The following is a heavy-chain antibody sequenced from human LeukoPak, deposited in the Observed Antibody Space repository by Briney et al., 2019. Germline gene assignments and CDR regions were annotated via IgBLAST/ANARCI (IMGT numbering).Heavy chain of an antibody. Sequence: PSETLSLTCTVSGGSISSYYWSWIRHPPGKGLVWIGYIYYSGSTNYNPSLKSRVTISVDTSKNQFSLKLRSVTAADTAVYYCARSLARYDFWSGYYNFDYWGQGTLVTVSS. J-gene: IGHJ4*02. V-gene: IGHV4-59*01. D-gene: IGHD3-3*01. CDR2: IYYSGST. CDR3: ARSLARYDFWSGYYNFDY. CDR1: GGSISSYY.